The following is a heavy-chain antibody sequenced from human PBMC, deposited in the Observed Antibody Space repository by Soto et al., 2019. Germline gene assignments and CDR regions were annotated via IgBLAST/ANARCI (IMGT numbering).Heavy chain of an antibody. D-gene: IGHD3-10*01. CDR2: LSGSGGST. Sequence: EVLLLASGGGLVQPGGALRLARAASGFTFSSSSMSWVRPAPGKGLEWVSALSGSGGSTYYADSVKGRFTISRDNSKNTLYLQMNSLRAEDTAVYYCAKASGWFGEFDYWGQGTLVTVSS. CDR1: GFTFSSSS. J-gene: IGHJ4*02. V-gene: IGHV3-23*01. CDR3: AKASGWFGEFDY.